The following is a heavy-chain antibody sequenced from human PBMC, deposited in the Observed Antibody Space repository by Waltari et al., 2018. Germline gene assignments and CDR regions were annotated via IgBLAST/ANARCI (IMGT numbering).Heavy chain of an antibody. CDR2: LKKDGNEK. Sequence: EEQLVESGGGLVQPGGSLRLSCTASGFAFSNYWMGWGRQAPGKGLEWVASLKKDGNEKFYVDSVEGRFTISRDNARSSLYLQMNSLRVEDTAVYYCARNAFDMWGQGTMVTVSS. CDR1: GFAFSNYW. CDR3: ARNAFDM. V-gene: IGHV3-7*01. J-gene: IGHJ3*02.